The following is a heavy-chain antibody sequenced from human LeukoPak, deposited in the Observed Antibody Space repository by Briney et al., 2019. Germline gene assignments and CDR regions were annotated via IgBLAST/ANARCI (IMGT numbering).Heavy chain of an antibody. CDR2: ISAYNGNT. CDR3: ARVRTTGTTPDAFDI. D-gene: IGHD1-1*01. CDR1: GYTFTSYG. V-gene: IGHV1-18*01. J-gene: IGHJ3*02. Sequence: RASVKVPCKASGYTFTSYGISWVRQAPGQGLEWMGWISAYNGNTNYAQKFQGRVTMTRDTSISTAYMELSRLRSDDTAVYYCARVRTTGTTPDAFDIWGQGTMVTVSS.